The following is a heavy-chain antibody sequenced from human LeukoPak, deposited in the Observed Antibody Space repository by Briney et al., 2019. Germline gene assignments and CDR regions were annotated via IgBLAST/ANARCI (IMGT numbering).Heavy chain of an antibody. CDR3: ARQIAAAGIFDY. J-gene: IGHJ4*02. Sequence: LETLSLTCAVYGGSFSGYYWSWIRQPPGKGLEWIGEINHSGSTNYNPSLKSRVTISVDTSKNQFSLKLSSVTAADTAVYYCARQIAAAGIFDYWGQGTLVTVSS. CDR2: INHSGST. CDR1: GGSFSGYY. D-gene: IGHD6-13*01. V-gene: IGHV4-34*01.